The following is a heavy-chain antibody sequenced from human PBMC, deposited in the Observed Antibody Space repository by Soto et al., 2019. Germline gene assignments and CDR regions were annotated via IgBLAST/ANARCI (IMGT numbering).Heavy chain of an antibody. J-gene: IGHJ4*02. CDR2: ISGSGGST. Sequence: QPGGSLRLSCAASGFTFSSYAMSWVRQAPGKGLEWVSAISGSGGSTYYADSVKGRFTISRDNSKNTLYLQMNSLRAEDTAVYYCAKCLVPRIAAAGLFDYWGQGTLVTVSS. CDR3: AKCLVPRIAAAGLFDY. V-gene: IGHV3-23*01. D-gene: IGHD6-13*01. CDR1: GFTFSSYA.